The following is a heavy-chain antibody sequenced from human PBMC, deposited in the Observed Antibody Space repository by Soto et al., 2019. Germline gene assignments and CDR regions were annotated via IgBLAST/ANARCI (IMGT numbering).Heavy chain of an antibody. D-gene: IGHD3-9*01. CDR3: AREDLLYAGYFPFDY. CDR1: GFTFSSYW. J-gene: IGHJ4*02. Sequence: EVQLVESGGGLVQPGGSLRLSCAASGFTFSSYWVHWVRQAPGKGLVWVSRINSDGSSTSYADSVKGRFTISRDNAKNTLYLQMNSLRAEDTAVYHCAREDLLYAGYFPFDYWGQGTLVTVSS. V-gene: IGHV3-74*01. CDR2: INSDGSST.